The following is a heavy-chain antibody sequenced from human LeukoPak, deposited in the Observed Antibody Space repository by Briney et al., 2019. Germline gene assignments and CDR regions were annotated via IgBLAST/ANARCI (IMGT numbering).Heavy chain of an antibody. Sequence: GGSLRLSCAASGFTFSNNWMHWVRQAPGKGLVWVSRINSDGRTTTYADSVKGRFTVSRDNAKNTLYLQMNSLRAEDAAVYYCAMIKEGWGQGTLVTVSS. CDR2: INSDGRTT. V-gene: IGHV3-74*01. D-gene: IGHD3-22*01. J-gene: IGHJ4*02. CDR3: AMIKEG. CDR1: GFTFSNNW.